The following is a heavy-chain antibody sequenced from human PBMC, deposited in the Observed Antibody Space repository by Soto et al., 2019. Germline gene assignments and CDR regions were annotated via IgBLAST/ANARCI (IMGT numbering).Heavy chain of an antibody. Sequence: QIQLVQSGAEVKKPGASVKVSCKASGFTFSDYGFSWVRQAPGRGLEWMGWISAFNGETNYTQKSEGRVAMTTDAATTTAYMELGSLTVDDTAVYYCVRDQQWLLPVPLNFDYWGQGTVVTVSS. CDR1: GFTFSDYG. CDR2: ISAFNGET. V-gene: IGHV1-18*01. CDR3: VRDQQWLLPVPLNFDY. D-gene: IGHD6-19*01. J-gene: IGHJ4*02.